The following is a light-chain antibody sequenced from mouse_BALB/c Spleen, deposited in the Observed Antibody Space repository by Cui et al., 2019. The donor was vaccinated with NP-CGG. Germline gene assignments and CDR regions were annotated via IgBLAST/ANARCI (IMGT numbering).Light chain of an antibody. CDR3: ALWYSNHWV. Sequence: QAVVTQVCALTTSPGETVTLTCRSRIGAVTTSNYANWVQEKPDHLFTGLIGGTNNRAPGVPARFSGSLIGDKAALTITGAQTEDEAIYFCALWYSNHWVFGGGTKLTVL. V-gene: IGLV1*01. CDR2: GTN. J-gene: IGLJ1*01. CDR1: IGAVTTSNY.